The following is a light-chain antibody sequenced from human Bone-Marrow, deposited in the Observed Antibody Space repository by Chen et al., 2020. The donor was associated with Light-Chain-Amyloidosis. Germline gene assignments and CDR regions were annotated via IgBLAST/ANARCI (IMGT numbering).Light chain of an antibody. J-gene: IGLJ3*02. Sequence: SYVLTQPSSVSVAPGQTATIACGGNNIGSTSVHWYQQTPGQAPLLVVYDVSDRPSGIPERLSGSNCGNTATLTISRVEAGDEADYYCQVWDRSSDRPVFGGGTKLTGL. CDR1: NIGSTS. V-gene: IGLV3-21*02. CDR2: DVS. CDR3: QVWDRSSDRPV.